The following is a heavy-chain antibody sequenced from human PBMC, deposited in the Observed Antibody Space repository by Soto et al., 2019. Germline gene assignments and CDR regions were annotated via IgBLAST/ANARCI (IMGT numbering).Heavy chain of an antibody. CDR2: IKEDGSAK. V-gene: IGHV3-7*05. D-gene: IGHD6-13*01. Sequence: EVQLVESGGGLVQRGGSLSLSCAASGFTFSTYWMAWVRQAPGKGLEWVASIKEDGSAKYYVDSVKGRFTISRDNAEDSLFLQMNSRRGEDTVVYYCARAVYDSWYNYWGQGTLVTVSS. CDR3: ARAVYDSWYNY. J-gene: IGHJ4*02. CDR1: GFTFSTYW.